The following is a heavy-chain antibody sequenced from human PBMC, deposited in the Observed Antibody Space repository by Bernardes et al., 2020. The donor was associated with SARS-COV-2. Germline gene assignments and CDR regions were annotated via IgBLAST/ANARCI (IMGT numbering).Heavy chain of an antibody. D-gene: IGHD4-17*01. J-gene: IGHJ5*02. Sequence: GGSLRLSCAASGFSFSGSAMYWVRQASGKGLEWVGRIRDKANNYATEYAASVKGRFTISRDESKNTAYLQMNSLKTEDTAVYYCTRHNTDYGDYDWFDPWGQGTLVTVST. V-gene: IGHV3-73*01. CDR1: GFSFSGSA. CDR2: IRDKANNYAT. CDR3: TRHNTDYGDYDWFDP.